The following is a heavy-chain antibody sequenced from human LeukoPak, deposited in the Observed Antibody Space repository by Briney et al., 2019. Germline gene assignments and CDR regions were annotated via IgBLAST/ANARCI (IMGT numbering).Heavy chain of an antibody. V-gene: IGHV3-33*01. CDR2: IWYDGSNK. CDR1: GFTFSSYG. Sequence: GGSLRLSCAASGFTFSSYGMHWVRQAPGKGLEWVAVIWYDGSNKYYADSVKGRFTISRDNSKNTLYLQMNSLRAEDTAVYYCARDTDGGSAIDYWGQGTLITVSS. D-gene: IGHD1-26*01. CDR3: ARDTDGGSAIDY. J-gene: IGHJ4*02.